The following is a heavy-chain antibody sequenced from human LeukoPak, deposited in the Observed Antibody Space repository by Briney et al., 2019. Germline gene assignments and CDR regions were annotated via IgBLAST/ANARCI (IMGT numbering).Heavy chain of an antibody. D-gene: IGHD1-26*01. V-gene: IGHV3-11*01. CDR3: ARAPRAGWSYFTLYYFDY. J-gene: IGHJ4*02. Sequence: GGSLRLSCAASRFTFSDYYMSWIRQAPGKGLEWVSYISSSVSTIYYADSVKGRFTISRDNAKNSLYLQMNSLRAEDTAVYYCARAPRAGWSYFTLYYFDYWGQGTLVTVSS. CDR1: RFTFSDYY. CDR2: ISSSVSTI.